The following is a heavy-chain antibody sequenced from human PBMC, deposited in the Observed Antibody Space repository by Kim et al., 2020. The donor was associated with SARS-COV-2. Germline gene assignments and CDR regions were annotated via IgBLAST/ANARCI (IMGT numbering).Heavy chain of an antibody. CDR2: ISYDGSNK. CDR1: GFTFSSYG. V-gene: IGHV3-30*18. J-gene: IGHJ4*01. Sequence: GGSLRLSCSASGFTFSSYGMHWVRQAPGKGLEWVAVISYDGSNKYYADSVKGRFTISRDNSKNTLYLQMNSLRAEDTAVYYCAKDQGEWEPRSDYWDDGT. D-gene: IGHD1-26*01. CDR3: AKDQGEWEPRSDY.